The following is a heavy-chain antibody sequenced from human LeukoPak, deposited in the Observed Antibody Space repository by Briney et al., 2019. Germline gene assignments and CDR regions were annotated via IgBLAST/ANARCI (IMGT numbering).Heavy chain of an antibody. CDR1: AFPVSDYH. J-gene: IGHJ6*04. CDR2: IHSGGTT. Sequence: GGSLRLSCAASAFPVSDYHMSWVRQAPGKGLESVSVIHSGGTTYYADSVKGRFTISRDNSKNTVYLQMDSLRAEDTAIYYCVRDRLMDVWGKGTTVTVSS. CDR3: VRDRLMDV. V-gene: IGHV3-53*01.